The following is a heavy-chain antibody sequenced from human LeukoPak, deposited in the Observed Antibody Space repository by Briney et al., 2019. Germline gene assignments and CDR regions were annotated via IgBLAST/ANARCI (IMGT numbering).Heavy chain of an antibody. CDR1: GGSISNRNYY. J-gene: IGHJ4*02. CDR2: MHYSGST. V-gene: IGHV4-39*07. CDR3: ARQAVAGRAFDY. D-gene: IGHD6-19*01. Sequence: SETLSLTCTVSGGSISNRNYYWGWIRLPPGKGLEWIGSMHYSGSTYYNPSLKSRVTQSVDTSKNQFSLKLNPVTAADTALYYCARQAVAGRAFDYWGQGTLVTVSS.